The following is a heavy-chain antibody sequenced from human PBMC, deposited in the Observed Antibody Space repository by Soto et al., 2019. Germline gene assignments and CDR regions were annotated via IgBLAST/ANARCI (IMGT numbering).Heavy chain of an antibody. D-gene: IGHD2-15*01. CDR3: ARDFPVVVVAASWWFDP. V-gene: IGHV4-59*12. CDR2: IYYSGST. J-gene: IGHJ5*02. CDR1: GGSISGYY. Sequence: SETLSLTCTVSGGSISGYYXTWIRQPPGKGLEWIGYIYYSGSTNYNPSLKSRVTISVDTSKNQFSLKLSSVTAADTAVYYCARDFPVVVVAASWWFDPWGQGTLVTVSS.